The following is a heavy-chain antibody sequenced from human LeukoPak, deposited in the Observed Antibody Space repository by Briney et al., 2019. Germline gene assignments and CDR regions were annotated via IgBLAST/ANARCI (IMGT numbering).Heavy chain of an antibody. CDR1: GFTFSDYF. V-gene: IGHV3-11*01. J-gene: IGHJ4*02. CDR2: ISSSGSSI. CDR3: ARAGYTYGNFDY. D-gene: IGHD5-18*01. Sequence: PGGSLGLSCAASGFTFSDYFMSWIRQAPGKGLEWVSYISSSGSSIYYADSVKGRFTISRDNAKNSLYLQMNSLRAEDTAVYYCARAGYTYGNFDYWGQGTLVTVSS.